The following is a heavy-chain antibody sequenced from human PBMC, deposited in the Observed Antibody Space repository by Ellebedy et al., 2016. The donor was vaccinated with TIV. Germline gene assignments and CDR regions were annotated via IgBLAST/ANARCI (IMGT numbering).Heavy chain of an antibody. D-gene: IGHD3-9*01. CDR3: AADYDIVAGYYRGDAFDV. V-gene: IGHV4-39*01. CDR1: GGSISRTTYY. CDR2: IYYTGTT. J-gene: IGHJ3*01. Sequence: GSLRLSXTVSGGSISRTTYYWGWIRQPPGKGLERLGTIYYTGTTHYNPSLNSRVTISIDTSKNQFSLKLNSVTAADTAVYYCAADYDIVAGYYRGDAFDVWGQGTMVTVSS.